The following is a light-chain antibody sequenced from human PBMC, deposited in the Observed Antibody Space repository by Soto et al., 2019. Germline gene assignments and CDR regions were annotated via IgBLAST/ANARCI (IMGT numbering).Light chain of an antibody. CDR1: QSVSSN. Sequence: EIVMTQSPATLPVSPGERATLSCRASQSVSSNLAWYQQKVGQAPRVLIYDASTRATGIPGRFSGSGSGTEFTLTISSLQSEDFAVYYCQQYNNWPETFGQGTKVEIK. V-gene: IGKV3-15*01. CDR2: DAS. CDR3: QQYNNWPET. J-gene: IGKJ1*01.